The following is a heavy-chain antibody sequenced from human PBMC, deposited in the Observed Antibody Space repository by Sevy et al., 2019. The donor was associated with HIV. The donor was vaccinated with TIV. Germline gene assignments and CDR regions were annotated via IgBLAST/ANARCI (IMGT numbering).Heavy chain of an antibody. J-gene: IGHJ4*02. CDR1: GGSITSLY. D-gene: IGHD1-26*01. V-gene: IGHV4-59*08. CDR2: SYYNGHI. Sequence: SETLSLTCTVSGGSITSLYWNWSRQPPGKGLEWIANSYYNGHINYNPSLKSRVTLSLDTSKNQFSLRLSSVTAADTAMYYCAGENAWGRGYSWGQGTLVTVSS. CDR3: AGENAWGRGYS.